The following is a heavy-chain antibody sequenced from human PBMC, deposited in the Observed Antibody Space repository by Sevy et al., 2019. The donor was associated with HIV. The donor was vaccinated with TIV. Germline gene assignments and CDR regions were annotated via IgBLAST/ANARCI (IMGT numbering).Heavy chain of an antibody. V-gene: IGHV3-23*01. CDR2: ISGSGSTT. CDR1: GFTFSNYA. D-gene: IGHD6-13*01. Sequence: GGSLRLSCAASGFTFSNYAMNWVRQAPGKGLEWVSAISGSGSTTYYADSVKGRFTISRDNSKNTLYLQMNTRRAEDTAVYYCAKDRSAPGFLNYFDDWGQGTLVTVSS. J-gene: IGHJ4*02. CDR3: AKDRSAPGFLNYFDD.